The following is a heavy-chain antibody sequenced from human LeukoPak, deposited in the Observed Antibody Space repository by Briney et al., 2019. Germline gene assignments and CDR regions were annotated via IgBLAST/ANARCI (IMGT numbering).Heavy chain of an antibody. CDR2: ISAYNGNT. Sequence: ASVKVSCKASGYTFTSYGISWVRQAPGQGLEWMGWISAYNGNTNYAHKLQGRVTMTTDTSTSTAYMELRSLRSDDTAVYYCARQQLEWATIRNVGYYQYYYMDVWGKGTTVTVSS. CDR1: GYTFTSYG. J-gene: IGHJ6*03. D-gene: IGHD1-1*01. CDR3: ARQQLEWATIRNVGYYQYYYMDV. V-gene: IGHV1-18*01.